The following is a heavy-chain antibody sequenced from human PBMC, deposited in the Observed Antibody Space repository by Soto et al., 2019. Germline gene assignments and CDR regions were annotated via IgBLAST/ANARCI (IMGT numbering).Heavy chain of an antibody. CDR1: GYSFTSYW. J-gene: IGHJ4*02. CDR2: IYPGDSDT. V-gene: IGHV5-51*01. D-gene: IGHD6-13*01. Sequence: GESLKISCKGCGYSFTSYWIGWVRQMPGKGLEWMGIIYPGDSDTRYSPSFQGQVTISADKSISTAYLQWSSLKASDTAVYYCARHVTRQLVPYYFDYWGQGTLVTVSS. CDR3: ARHVTRQLVPYYFDY.